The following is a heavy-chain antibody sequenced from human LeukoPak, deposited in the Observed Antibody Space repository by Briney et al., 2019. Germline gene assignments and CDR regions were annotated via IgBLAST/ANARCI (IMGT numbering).Heavy chain of an antibody. D-gene: IGHD3-10*01. CDR3: ARDGYYYGPKYNWFDP. V-gene: IGHV4-59*01. J-gene: IGHJ5*02. CDR1: DGSISSDY. Sequence: SELLSLTCTVPDGSISSDYWSWIRQPPGKGMEWIGYIYYSGSTNYNPSLKSRVTISVDTSKNQFSLKLSSVTAADTAVYYCARDGYYYGPKYNWFDPWGQGTLVTVSS. CDR2: IYYSGST.